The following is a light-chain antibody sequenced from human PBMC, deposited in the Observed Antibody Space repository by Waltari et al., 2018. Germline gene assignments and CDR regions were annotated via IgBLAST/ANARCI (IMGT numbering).Light chain of an antibody. CDR1: QDIGGY. CDR3: KYYDNLPMFT. Sequence: DIQLTQSPSSLAASVGDRVTLTCRASQDIGGYLNWYQHQQGRAPKLLIYRTTILTTGVPSRFSGGASRTDYTLTITNLQPEDIATYYCKYYDNLPMFTFGPGTKVEIK. CDR2: RTT. V-gene: IGKV1-33*01. J-gene: IGKJ2*01.